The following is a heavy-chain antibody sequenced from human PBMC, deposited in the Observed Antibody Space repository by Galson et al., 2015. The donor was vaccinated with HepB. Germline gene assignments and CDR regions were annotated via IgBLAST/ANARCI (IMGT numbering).Heavy chain of an antibody. CDR3: ARDPGYCSSTSCYADPYYFDY. J-gene: IGHJ4*02. CDR2: TYYRSKWYN. CDR1: GDSVSSNSAA. V-gene: IGHV6-1*01. Sequence: CAISGDSVSSNSAAWNWIRQSPSRGLEWLGRTYYRSKWYNDYAVSVKSRITINPDTSKNQFSLQLNSVTPEDTAVYYCARDPGYCSSTSCYADPYYFDYWGQGTLVTVSS. D-gene: IGHD2-2*03.